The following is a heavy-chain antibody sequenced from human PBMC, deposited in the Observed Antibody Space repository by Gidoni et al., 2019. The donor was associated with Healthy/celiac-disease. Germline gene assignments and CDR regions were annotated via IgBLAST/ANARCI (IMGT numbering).Heavy chain of an antibody. V-gene: IGHV4-61*02. J-gene: IGHJ4*02. D-gene: IGHD5-12*01. CDR3: ARSSPLGATILD. CDR1: GGSISSGPYY. CDR2: IYTSGST. Sequence: QVQLQESGPGLVKPSQTLSLTCTVSGGSISSGPYYWNWIRQPAGKGLEWIGRIYTSGSTNYNPSLKSRVTISVDTSKNQFSLRLSSVTAADTAVFYCARSSPLGATILDWGQGTLVTVSS.